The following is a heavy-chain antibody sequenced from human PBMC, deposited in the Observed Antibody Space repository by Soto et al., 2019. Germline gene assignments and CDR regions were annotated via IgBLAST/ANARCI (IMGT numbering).Heavy chain of an antibody. Sequence: QLQLQESGPGLVKPSETLSLTCTVSGGSISSSSFHWGWIRQPPGKGLEWIGSIYYRGSTYYSPSLKSRVSISVDTSKNRFSLKLSSVTAADPAVYYCARRERAAGTDWWFDPWGQGTLVTVSS. V-gene: IGHV4-39*01. D-gene: IGHD6-13*01. CDR1: GGSISSSSFH. CDR2: IYYRGST. J-gene: IGHJ5*02. CDR3: ARRERAAGTDWWFDP.